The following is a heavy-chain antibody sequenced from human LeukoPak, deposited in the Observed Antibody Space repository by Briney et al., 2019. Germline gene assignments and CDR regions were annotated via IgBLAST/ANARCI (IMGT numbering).Heavy chain of an antibody. CDR1: GYTFTSYG. D-gene: IGHD4-17*01. Sequence: ASVKVSCKASGYTFTSYGISWVRQAPGQGLEWMGWISAYNGNTNYAQKLQGRVTMTTDTSTSTAYMELSSLRSEDTAVYYCATTVTASLDFDYWGQGTLVTVSS. CDR2: ISAYNGNT. V-gene: IGHV1-18*04. CDR3: ATTVTASLDFDY. J-gene: IGHJ4*02.